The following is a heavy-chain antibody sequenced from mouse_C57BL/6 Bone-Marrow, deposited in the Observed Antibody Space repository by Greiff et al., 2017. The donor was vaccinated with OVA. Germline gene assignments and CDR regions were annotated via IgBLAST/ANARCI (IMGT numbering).Heavy chain of an antibody. J-gene: IGHJ3*01. D-gene: IGHD2-2*01. Sequence: VQLVESGAELARPGASVKLSCKASGYTFTSYGISWVKQRTGQGLEWIGEIYPRSGNTYYNEKFKGKATLTADKSSSTAYMELRSLTSEDSAVYFCARRGYGYDLFAYWGQGTLVTVSA. CDR2: IYPRSGNT. V-gene: IGHV1-81*01. CDR3: ARRGYGYDLFAY. CDR1: GYTFTSYG.